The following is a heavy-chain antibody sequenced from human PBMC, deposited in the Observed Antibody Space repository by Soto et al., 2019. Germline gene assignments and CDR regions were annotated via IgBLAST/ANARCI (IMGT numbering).Heavy chain of an antibody. CDR1: GDSITTNGYY. CDR2: VYWTGST. J-gene: IGHJ4*02. D-gene: IGHD2-8*01. Sequence: SETLSLTCSVSGDSITTNGYYWGWILQPPGKGLQWIGNVYWTGSTFSHPSLTSRVFISVDTSKNEFSLRLTSVTAADTAVYYCARSHYTYGLLIDYLGAGTLVAVSP. CDR3: ARSHYTYGLLIDY. V-gene: IGHV4-39*01.